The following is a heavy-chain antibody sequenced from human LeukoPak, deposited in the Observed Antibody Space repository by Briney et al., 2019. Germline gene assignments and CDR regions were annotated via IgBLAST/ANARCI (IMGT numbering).Heavy chain of an antibody. D-gene: IGHD3-10*01. J-gene: IGHJ4*02. CDR2: ISGSGGST. CDR1: GFTFSSYA. V-gene: IGHV3-23*01. Sequence: GGSLRLSCAASGFTFSSYAMSWVRQAPGKGLEWVSAISGSGGSTYYADSVKGRFTISRDYSKNTLYLQMNSLRAEDTAVYYCANIYYGSGSYRSGFDYWGQGTLATVSS. CDR3: ANIYYGSGSYRSGFDY.